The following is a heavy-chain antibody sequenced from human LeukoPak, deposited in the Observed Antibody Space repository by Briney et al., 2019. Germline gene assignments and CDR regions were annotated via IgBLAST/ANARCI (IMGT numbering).Heavy chain of an antibody. CDR3: ARAGQTDYGDFLEFDY. CDR1: GGSISSGDYY. D-gene: IGHD4-17*01. CDR2: IYYSGST. Sequence: SETLSLTCTVSGGSISSGDYYWSWIRQPPGKGLEWIGYIYYSGSTYYNPSLKSRVTISVDTSKNQFSLKLSSVTAADTAVYYCARAGQTDYGDFLEFDYWGQGTLVTVSS. V-gene: IGHV4-30-4*01. J-gene: IGHJ4*02.